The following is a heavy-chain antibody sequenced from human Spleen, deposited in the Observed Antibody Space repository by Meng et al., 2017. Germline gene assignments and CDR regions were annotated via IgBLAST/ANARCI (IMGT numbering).Heavy chain of an antibody. J-gene: IGHJ4*02. V-gene: IGHV1-69*06. CDR1: GGTYRTYA. Sequence: VVLVQLGAEEKKHGDTGKLCVNASGGTYRTYAINVLRQAPGQWLEWMGGIIPIFGTPDYAQKVQGRVTITADKSTSTVYMELSSLRSEDTAMYYCASRDDFLTGADYWGQGSLVTVSS. CDR2: IIPIFGTP. CDR3: ASRDDFLTGADY. D-gene: IGHD3-9*01.